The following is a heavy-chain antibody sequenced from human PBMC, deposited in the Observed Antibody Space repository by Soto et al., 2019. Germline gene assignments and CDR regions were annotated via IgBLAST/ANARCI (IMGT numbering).Heavy chain of an antibody. CDR1: GSTFSSYA. D-gene: IGHD1-26*01. J-gene: IGHJ4*02. Sequence: QVQLVQSGAEVKKPGSSVKVSCKASGSTFSSYAISWVRQAPGQGLEWMGGIIPIFGTANYAQKFQGRVTVTPDESTSTAYMELSSLSSEDSAVYYCARDEGSGSYYRFDYWGQGTLVTVSS. CDR2: IIPIFGTA. CDR3: ARDEGSGSYYRFDY. V-gene: IGHV1-69*05.